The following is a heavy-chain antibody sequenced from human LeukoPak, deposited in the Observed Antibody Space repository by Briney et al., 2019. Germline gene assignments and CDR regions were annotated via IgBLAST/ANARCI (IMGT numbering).Heavy chain of an antibody. CDR1: GFTVSSNC. CDR3: ARGGSSWPFDY. CDR2: IYSGGST. D-gene: IGHD6-13*01. J-gene: IGHJ4*02. V-gene: IGHV3-66*01. Sequence: GGSLRLSCAASGFTVSSNCMSWVRQAPGKGLEWVSVIYSGGSTYYADSVKGRFTISRDNSKNTLYLQMNSLRAEDTAVYYCARGGSSWPFDYWGQGTLVTVSS.